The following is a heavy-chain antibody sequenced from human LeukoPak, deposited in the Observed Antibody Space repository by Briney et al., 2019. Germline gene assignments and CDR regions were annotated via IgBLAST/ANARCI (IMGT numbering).Heavy chain of an antibody. J-gene: IGHJ4*02. D-gene: IGHD3-16*02. CDR3: ARASRAYDYVWGSYRYLDY. CDR2: IYYSGST. Sequence: ETLSLTCTVSGGSVSSGSYYWSWIRQPPGKGLEWIGYIYYSGSTNYNPSLKSRVTISVDTSKNQFSLKLSSVTAADTAVYYCARASRAYDYVWGSYRYLDYWGQGTLVTVSS. V-gene: IGHV4-61*01. CDR1: GGSVSSGSYY.